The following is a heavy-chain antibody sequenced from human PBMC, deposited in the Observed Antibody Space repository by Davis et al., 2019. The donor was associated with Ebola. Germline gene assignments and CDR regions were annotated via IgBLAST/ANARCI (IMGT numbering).Heavy chain of an antibody. CDR3: ATARKYAFDI. CDR1: GGSTSSYY. D-gene: IGHD1-14*01. Sequence: SETLSLTCTVSGGSTSSYYWSWIRQPPGKGLEWIGYIYYSGSTNYNPSLKSRVTISVDTSKNQFSLKLSSVTAADTAVYYCATARKYAFDIWGQGTMVTVSS. J-gene: IGHJ3*02. CDR2: IYYSGST. V-gene: IGHV4-59*01.